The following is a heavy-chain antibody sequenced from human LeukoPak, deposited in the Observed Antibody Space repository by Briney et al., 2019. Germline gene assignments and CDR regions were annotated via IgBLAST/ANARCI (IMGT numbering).Heavy chain of an antibody. D-gene: IGHD6-19*01. CDR1: GGTFSSYA. CDR2: ISAYNGNT. V-gene: IGHV1-18*01. Sequence: GASVKVSCKASGGTFSSYAISWVRQAPGQGLEWMGWISAYNGNTNYAQKLQGRVTMTTDTSTSTAYMELRSLRSDDTAVYYCATGDLSGWYNYWGQGTLVTVSS. CDR3: ATGDLSGWYNY. J-gene: IGHJ4*02.